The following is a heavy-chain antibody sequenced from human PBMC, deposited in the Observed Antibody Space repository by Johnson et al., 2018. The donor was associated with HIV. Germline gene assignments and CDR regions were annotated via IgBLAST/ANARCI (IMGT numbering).Heavy chain of an antibody. Sequence: QVQLVESGGGLVQPGGSLRLSCAASGFTFSSYTMHWVRQAPGKGLEWLAVISYDGSNKYYADSVKGRFTISRGNAKNSLHLQMNSLRAGDTAVYYCARESPGYAFDIWGQGTMVTVSS. D-gene: IGHD1-1*01. CDR1: GFTFSSYT. CDR3: ARESPGYAFDI. V-gene: IGHV3-30*14. CDR2: ISYDGSNK. J-gene: IGHJ3*02.